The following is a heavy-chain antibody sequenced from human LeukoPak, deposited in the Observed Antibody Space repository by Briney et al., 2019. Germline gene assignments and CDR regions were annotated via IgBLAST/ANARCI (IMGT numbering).Heavy chain of an antibody. CDR3: ARDLVGSAISYSSGAWDY. V-gene: IGHV1-69*13. CDR1: GGTFSNYA. CDR2: IIPLFGSA. D-gene: IGHD3-10*01. J-gene: IGHJ4*02. Sequence: SVKVSCKASGGTFSNYAISWVRQAPGQGLEWMGGIIPLFGSADYAQRFQGRVTFTADESTSTAYMELSSLRPEDTAVYYCARDLVGSAISYSSGAWDYWGQGTLVTVSS.